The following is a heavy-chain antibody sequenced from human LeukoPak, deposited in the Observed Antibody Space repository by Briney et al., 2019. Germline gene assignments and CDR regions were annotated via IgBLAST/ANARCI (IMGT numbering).Heavy chain of an antibody. J-gene: IGHJ5*02. CDR1: GFSISSGYY. Sequence: SETLSLTCSVSGFSISSGYYWGWIRQPPGKGLEWIGSVYYSGNTYYNPSLKSRVTISVDTSKNHFSLKLSSVTAADTAVYYCARDATYPPKGFDPWGQGTLVTVSS. CDR3: ARDATYPPKGFDP. CDR2: VYYSGNT. V-gene: IGHV4-38-2*02.